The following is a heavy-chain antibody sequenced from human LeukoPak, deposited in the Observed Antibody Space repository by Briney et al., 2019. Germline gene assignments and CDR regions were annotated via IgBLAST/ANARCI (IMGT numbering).Heavy chain of an antibody. D-gene: IGHD3-10*01. CDR3: AKDIDPAYGSGGDFDY. V-gene: IGHV3-7*03. J-gene: IGHJ4*02. CDR1: GFTFSSHW. Sequence: PGGSLRLSCAASGFTFSSHWMSWVRQAPGKGLEWVANIKEDGSEKYYVDSVKGRFTISRDNAKNSLYLQMNSLRAEDTALYYCAKDIDPAYGSGGDFDYWGQGTLVTVSS. CDR2: IKEDGSEK.